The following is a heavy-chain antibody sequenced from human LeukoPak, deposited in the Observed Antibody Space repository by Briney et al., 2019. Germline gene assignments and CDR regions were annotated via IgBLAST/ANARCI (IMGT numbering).Heavy chain of an antibody. D-gene: IGHD5-18*01. CDR3: ARVDTAMVLEY. J-gene: IGHJ4*02. Sequence: GGSLRLSCAASGFTFSDYYMSGIRQAPGKGLEWVSYISSSGSTIYYADSVKGRFTISRDNAKNSLYLQMNSLRAEDTAVYYCARVDTAMVLEYWGQGTLVTVSS. V-gene: IGHV3-11*01. CDR1: GFTFSDYY. CDR2: ISSSGSTI.